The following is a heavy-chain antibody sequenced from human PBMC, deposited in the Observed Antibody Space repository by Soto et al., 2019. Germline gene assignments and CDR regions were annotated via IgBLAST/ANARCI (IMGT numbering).Heavy chain of an antibody. V-gene: IGHV4-4*02. D-gene: IGHD6-13*01. CDR1: GGSISSSNL. CDR2: IYHGGST. CDR3: ARSPRSIAAGGIDY. Sequence: QVQLQESGPGLVKPSGTLSLTCAVSGGSISSSNLWTWVRQPPGKGLEWIGEIYHGGSTNYNPSLKGPVTISVDKSKNQFSLRLSSVTAADTAVYYCARSPRSIAAGGIDYWGQGILVTVSS. J-gene: IGHJ4*02.